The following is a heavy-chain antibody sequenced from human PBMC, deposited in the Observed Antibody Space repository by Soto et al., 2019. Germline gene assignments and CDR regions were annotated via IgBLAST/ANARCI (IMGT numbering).Heavy chain of an antibody. D-gene: IGHD2-15*01. Sequence: SVKVSCKASGGTFSSYAISWVRQAPGQGLEWMGGIIPIFGTANYAQKFQGRVTITADESTSTAYMELSSLRSEDTAVYYCAREIKRRYCSGGSCSKSNWFDPWGQGTLVTVSS. CDR1: GGTFSSYA. J-gene: IGHJ5*02. CDR3: AREIKRRYCSGGSCSKSNWFDP. CDR2: IIPIFGTA. V-gene: IGHV1-69*13.